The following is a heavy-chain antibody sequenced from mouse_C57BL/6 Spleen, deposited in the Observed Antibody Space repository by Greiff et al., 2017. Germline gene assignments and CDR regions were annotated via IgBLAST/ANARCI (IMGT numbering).Heavy chain of an antibody. Sequence: EVKLVESGGGLVKPGGSLKLSCAASGFTFSDYGMHWVRQAPEKGLEWVAYISSGSSTIYYADKVKGRFTISRDNAKNTLFLQRTSLRSEDTAMYYCARATVVADYWGQGTTLTVSS. D-gene: IGHD1-1*01. V-gene: IGHV5-17*01. CDR1: GFTFSDYG. CDR3: ARATVVADY. J-gene: IGHJ2*01. CDR2: ISSGSSTI.